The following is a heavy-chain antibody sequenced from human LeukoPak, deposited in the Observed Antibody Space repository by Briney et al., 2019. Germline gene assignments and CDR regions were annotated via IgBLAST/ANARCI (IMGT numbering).Heavy chain of an antibody. CDR3: AKDGRPGYYYYMDV. V-gene: IGHV3-66*03. J-gene: IGHJ6*03. Sequence: PGGSLRLSCTVSGFTVSSNSMSWVRQAPGKGLEWVSFIYSDNTHYSDSVKGRFTISRDNSKNTLYLQMNSLRAEDTAVYYCAKDGRPGYYYYMDVWGKGTTVTISS. CDR1: GFTVSSNS. D-gene: IGHD3-10*01. CDR2: IYSDNT.